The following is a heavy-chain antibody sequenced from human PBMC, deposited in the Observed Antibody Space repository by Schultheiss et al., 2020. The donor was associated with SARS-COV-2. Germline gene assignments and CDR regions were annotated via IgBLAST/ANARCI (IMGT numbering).Heavy chain of an antibody. CDR2: ISSSSSTI. J-gene: IGHJ6*03. Sequence: GRSLRLYCAASGFTFSSYSMNWVRQAPGKGLEWVSYISSSSSTIYYADSVKGRFTISRDNAKNSLYLQMNSLRAEDTAVYYCAREEDTAMDSYYYYYMDVWGKGTTVTVSS. V-gene: IGHV3-48*01. D-gene: IGHD5-18*01. CDR3: AREEDTAMDSYYYYYMDV. CDR1: GFTFSSYS.